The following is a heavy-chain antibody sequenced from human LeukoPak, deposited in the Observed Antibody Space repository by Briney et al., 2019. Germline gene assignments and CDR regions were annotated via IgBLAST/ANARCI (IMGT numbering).Heavy chain of an antibody. Sequence: QSGGSLRLSCAASGNYWMHWVRQAPGKGLVWVSHINSDGSWTSYADSVKGRLTISKDNAENTVYLQMNSLRAEDTAVYYCVSFYETYWGRGTLVTVSS. CDR2: INSDGSWT. D-gene: IGHD2/OR15-2a*01. CDR3: VSFYETY. J-gene: IGHJ4*02. V-gene: IGHV3-74*01. CDR1: GNYW.